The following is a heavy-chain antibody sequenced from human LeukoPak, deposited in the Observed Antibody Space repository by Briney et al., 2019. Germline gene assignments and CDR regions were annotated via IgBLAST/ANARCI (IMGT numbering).Heavy chain of an antibody. CDR3: ARELGIVGGPSYFDY. V-gene: IGHV1-69*04. CDR1: GGTFSSYA. D-gene: IGHD2-15*01. Sequence: SVKVSCKAAGGTFSSYAISWVRQAPAQGLEWRGRIIPIFGIANYAQKFQGRVTITADKSTSTAYMELSSLRSEDTAVYYCARELGIVGGPSYFDYWGQGTLVTVSS. J-gene: IGHJ4*02. CDR2: IIPIFGIA.